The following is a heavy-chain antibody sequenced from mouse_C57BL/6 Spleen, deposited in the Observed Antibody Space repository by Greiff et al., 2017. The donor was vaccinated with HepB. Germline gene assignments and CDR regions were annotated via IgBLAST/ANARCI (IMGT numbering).Heavy chain of an antibody. CDR3: ARRDYYGSSRTDWYFDV. J-gene: IGHJ1*03. CDR2: IHPNSGST. CDR1: GYTFTSYW. Sequence: VQLQQPGAELVKPGASVKLSCKASGYTFTSYWMHWVKQRPGQGLEWIGMIHPNSGSTNYNEKFKSKATLTVDKSSSTAYMQLSSLTSEDSAVYYCARRDYYGSSRTDWYFDVWGTGTTVTVSS. V-gene: IGHV1-64*01. D-gene: IGHD1-1*01.